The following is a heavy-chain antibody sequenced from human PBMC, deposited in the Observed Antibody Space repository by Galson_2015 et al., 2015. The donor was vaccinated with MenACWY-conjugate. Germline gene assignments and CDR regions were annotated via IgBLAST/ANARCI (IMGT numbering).Heavy chain of an antibody. Sequence: SLRLSCAASGFTFSDYYMSWIRQAPGKELEWVSYITRDSGNVTYADSVKGRFTISRDNAKNTVHLQMKSLTAVDTAVYYCARDLDWAFDYWGQGTLLTVSS. D-gene: IGHD3/OR15-3a*01. J-gene: IGHJ4*02. CDR3: ARDLDWAFDY. CDR2: ITRDSGNV. V-gene: IGHV3-11*06. CDR1: GFTFSDYY.